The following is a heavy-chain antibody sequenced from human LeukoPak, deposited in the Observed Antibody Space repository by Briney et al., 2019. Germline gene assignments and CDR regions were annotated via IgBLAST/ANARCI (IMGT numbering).Heavy chain of an antibody. Sequence: GESLKISCKVSGYSFTSYWIAWVRQMPGKGLEWMGIIYPRDSDTRYSPSFQGQVTISADKSTTTAYLQWSSLKASDTAMYYRARQHYDTSGYYLYYFDYWGQGTLVTVSS. CDR1: GYSFTSYW. V-gene: IGHV5-51*01. J-gene: IGHJ4*02. D-gene: IGHD3-22*01. CDR2: IYPRDSDT. CDR3: ARQHYDTSGYYLYYFDY.